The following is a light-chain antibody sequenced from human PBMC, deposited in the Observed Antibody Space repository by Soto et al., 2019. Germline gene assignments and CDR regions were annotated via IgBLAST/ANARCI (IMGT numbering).Light chain of an antibody. CDR1: QSLVNSDGNTS. CDR2: KIS. CDR3: MQATQFPSLT. J-gene: IGKJ4*01. V-gene: IGKV2-24*01. Sequence: DIVMTQTTLSSPVTLGQPASISCRSSQSLVNSDGNTSLSWLQQRPGQPPRLLLYKISNRFSGVPDRFSGSGAGTDFTLKISRVEAEDVGVYYCMQATQFPSLTFGGGTKVEIK.